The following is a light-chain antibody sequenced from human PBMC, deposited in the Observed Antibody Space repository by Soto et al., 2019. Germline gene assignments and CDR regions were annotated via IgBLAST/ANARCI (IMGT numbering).Light chain of an antibody. CDR2: DAS. CDR1: QNINSW. J-gene: IGKJ1*01. V-gene: IGKV1-5*01. Sequence: DIQMTHSPSTLSASVGDRVKITCRASQNINSWLAWYQQKPGKAPKLLIYDASSLESGVPSRFSGSGSGTEFTLTISSLQPDDFATYYCQQYNSYKTFGQGTKVDI. CDR3: QQYNSYKT.